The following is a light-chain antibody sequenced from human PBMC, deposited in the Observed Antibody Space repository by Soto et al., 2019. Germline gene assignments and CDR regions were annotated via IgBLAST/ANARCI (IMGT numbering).Light chain of an antibody. CDR2: AAS. Sequence: DIQMTQSPSSLSASVGDRVTITCRASQSISSYLNWYQQKPGKAPKLLIYAASSLQSGVPSRFSGSGSGTDFTLHISSLQPEDFATYYCQQSYSTPNTFGQGTKVEIK. CDR3: QQSYSTPNT. J-gene: IGKJ1*01. V-gene: IGKV1-39*01. CDR1: QSISSY.